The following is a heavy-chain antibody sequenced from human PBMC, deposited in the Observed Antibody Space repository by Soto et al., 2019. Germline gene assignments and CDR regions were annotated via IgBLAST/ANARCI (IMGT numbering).Heavy chain of an antibody. D-gene: IGHD7-27*01. CDR3: AKNWNWGSLVH. J-gene: IGHJ4*02. CDR2: INYSGTT. Sequence: PSETLSLTCTVSGGSINSGDYYWSWIRQPPGKGLEWIGYINYSGTTNYKPSLKSRVTISVDTPKNQFSLKLSSVTAADTAVYYCAKNWNWGSLVHWGQGTLVTVSS. V-gene: IGHV4-30-4*01. CDR1: GGSINSGDYY.